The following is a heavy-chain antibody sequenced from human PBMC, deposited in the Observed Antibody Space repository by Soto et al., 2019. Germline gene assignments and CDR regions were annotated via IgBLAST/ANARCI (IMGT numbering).Heavy chain of an antibody. J-gene: IGHJ3*02. CDR1: GFSLSTSGMR. D-gene: IGHD3-22*01. V-gene: IGHV2-70*04. Sequence: ESGPTLVNPTQTLTLTCTFSGFSLSTSGMRVSWIRQPPGKALEWLARIDWDDDKFYSTSLKTRLTISKDTSKNQVVLTMTNMDPVDTATYYCARTRPQDYYDSSGPDAFDIWGQGTMVTVSS. CDR3: ARTRPQDYYDSSGPDAFDI. CDR2: IDWDDDK.